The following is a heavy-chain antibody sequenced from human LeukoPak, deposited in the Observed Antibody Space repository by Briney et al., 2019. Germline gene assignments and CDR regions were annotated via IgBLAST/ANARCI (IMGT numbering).Heavy chain of an antibody. CDR3: AIGYSSSWYSAANWFDP. CDR2: MYYSGST. J-gene: IGHJ5*02. CDR1: GGSISSGTNY. V-gene: IGHV4-39*07. D-gene: IGHD6-13*01. Sequence: SETLSLTCTVSGGSISSGTNYWGWVRQPPGKGLEWIGSMYYSGSTYYNPSLKSRVTISVDTSKNQFSLKLSSVTAADTAVYYCAIGYSSSWYSAANWFDPWGQGTLVTVSS.